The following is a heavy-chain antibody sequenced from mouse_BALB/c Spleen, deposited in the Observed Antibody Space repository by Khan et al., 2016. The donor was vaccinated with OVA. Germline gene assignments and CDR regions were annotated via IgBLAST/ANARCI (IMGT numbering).Heavy chain of an antibody. J-gene: IGHJ3*01. CDR2: IDPSDSYT. CDR1: GYTFTSYW. D-gene: IGHD2-1*01. CDR3: GRYGNYFAY. V-gene: IGHV1-69*02. Sequence: QVQLKQSGAELVKPGASVKLSCKASGYTFTSYWMQWVKQRPGQGLEWIGEIDPSDSYTNYNQKFKGKATLTVDKSSSTAYMQISSLTSEDSAVYYCGRYGNYFAYWGQGTLVTVSA.